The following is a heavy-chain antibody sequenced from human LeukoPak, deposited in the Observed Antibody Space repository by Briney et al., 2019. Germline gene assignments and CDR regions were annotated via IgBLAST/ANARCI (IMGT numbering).Heavy chain of an antibody. CDR3: ARATYCSGGSCYSDY. J-gene: IGHJ4*02. D-gene: IGHD2-15*01. CDR2: ISAYNGNT. Sequence: ASVKVSCKASGYTFTSYSISWVRQAPGQGLEWMGWISAYNGNTIYAQKVKGRVTMTTDTSTSTAYMELRSLKSDDTAVYYCARATYCSGGSCYSDYWGQGTLVTVSS. V-gene: IGHV1-18*01. CDR1: GYTFTSYS.